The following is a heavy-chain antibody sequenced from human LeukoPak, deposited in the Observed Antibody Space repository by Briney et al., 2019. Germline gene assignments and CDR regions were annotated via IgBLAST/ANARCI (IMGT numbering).Heavy chain of an antibody. D-gene: IGHD2-15*01. V-gene: IGHV4-4*07. CDR1: GGSISSYY. CDR3: ARDRIVVVVGATLDNWFDP. CDR2: IYTSGST. J-gene: IGHJ5*02. Sequence: PSETLSLTCTVSGGSISSYYWSWIRQPAGKGLERIGRIYTSGSTNYNPSLKSRVTMSVDTSKNQFSLKLSSVTAADTAVYYCARDRIVVVVGATLDNWFDPWGQGTLVTVSS.